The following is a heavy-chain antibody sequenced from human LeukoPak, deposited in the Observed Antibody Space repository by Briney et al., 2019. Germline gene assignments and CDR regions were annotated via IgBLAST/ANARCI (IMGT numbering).Heavy chain of an antibody. Sequence: SETLSLTCTVSGGSISSYYWSWIRQPPGKGLEWIGYIYYSGSTNYNPSLKSRVTISVDTSKNQFSLKLSSVTAADTAVYYCARVGYDFWSGYYSRNYYYYMDVWGKGTTVTVSS. J-gene: IGHJ6*03. CDR3: ARVGYDFWSGYYSRNYYYYMDV. CDR2: IYYSGST. D-gene: IGHD3-3*01. CDR1: GGSISSYY. V-gene: IGHV4-59*01.